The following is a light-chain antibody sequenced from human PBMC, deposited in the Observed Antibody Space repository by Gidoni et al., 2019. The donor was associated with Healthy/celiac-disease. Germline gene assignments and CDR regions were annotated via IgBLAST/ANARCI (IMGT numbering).Light chain of an antibody. CDR2: GAS. CDR3: QQDNNWPRVFT. J-gene: IGKJ3*01. CDR1: QSVRSN. V-gene: IGKV3-15*01. Sequence: EILMTQSPATLSVSPGARAPLSCRASQSVRSNLAWDQQKPGQAPRLLIYGASTRATGNPARVSGSGSGTECTLTISRLQSEDFAEYYCQQDNNWPRVFTFGPGTKVDIK.